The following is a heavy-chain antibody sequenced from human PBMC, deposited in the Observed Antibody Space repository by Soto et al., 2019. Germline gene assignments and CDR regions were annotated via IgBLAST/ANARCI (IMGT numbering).Heavy chain of an antibody. D-gene: IGHD3-3*01. CDR2: IRSKAYGGTT. J-gene: IGHJ5*02. CDR1: GFTFGDYA. V-gene: IGHV3-49*03. Sequence: GGSLRLSCTASGFTFGDYAMSWFRQAPGKGLEWVGFIRSKAYGGTTEYAASVKGRFTISRDDSKSIAYLQMNSLKTEDTAVYYCTREYYDFWSGYSPPWFDPWGQGTLVTVSS. CDR3: TREYYDFWSGYSPPWFDP.